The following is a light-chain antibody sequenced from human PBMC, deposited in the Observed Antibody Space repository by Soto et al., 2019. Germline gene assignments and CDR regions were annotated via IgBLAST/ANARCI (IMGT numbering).Light chain of an antibody. V-gene: IGKV3-20*01. CDR2: GIS. CDR3: QQYPQWPIT. CDR1: QSVISIY. Sequence: ELVLTQSPGTLSLSPGEIATLYFSASQSVISIYLAWYQQKSGQAPRLLIYGISTRATGVPDRFSATGSGTEFTLTIRSLQPEAFAVHYCQQYPQWPITLGPATRLEIK. J-gene: IGKJ5*01.